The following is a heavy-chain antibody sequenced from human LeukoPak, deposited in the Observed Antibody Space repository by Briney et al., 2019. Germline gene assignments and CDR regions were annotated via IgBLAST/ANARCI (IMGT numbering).Heavy chain of an antibody. D-gene: IGHD2-8*01. CDR1: AFTFSGHG. Sequence: GGSLRLSCAGSAFTFSGHGMNWVRQPPGKGLEWVARIKEDGSKRHYVDSVKGRFSISRDNTKGSLFLQLNSLRAEDTAVYYCARDLEYCTNGVCHTMFDYWGQGTLVAVSS. J-gene: IGHJ4*02. V-gene: IGHV3-7*03. CDR3: ARDLEYCTNGVCHTMFDY. CDR2: IKEDGSKR.